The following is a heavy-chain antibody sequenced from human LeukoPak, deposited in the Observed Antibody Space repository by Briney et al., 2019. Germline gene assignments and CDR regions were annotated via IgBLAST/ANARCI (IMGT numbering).Heavy chain of an antibody. CDR2: INHSGST. V-gene: IGHV4-34*01. CDR3: ARGRITMVRGPLRA. J-gene: IGHJ5*02. CDR1: GGSFSGYY. Sequence: SETLSLTCAVYGGSFSGYYWSWIRQPPGKGLEWIGEINHSGSTNYNPSLKSRVTISVDTSKNQFSLKLSSVTAADTAVYYCARGRITMVRGPLRAWGQGTLVTVSS. D-gene: IGHD3-10*01.